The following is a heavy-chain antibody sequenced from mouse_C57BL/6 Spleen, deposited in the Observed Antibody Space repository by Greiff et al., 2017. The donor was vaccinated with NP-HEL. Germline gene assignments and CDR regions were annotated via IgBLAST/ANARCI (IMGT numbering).Heavy chain of an antibody. CDR2: IYPGDGDT. V-gene: IGHV1-82*01. CDR3: ATGTLYAMDY. CDR1: GYAFSSSW. J-gene: IGHJ4*01. Sequence: QVQLKESGPELVKPGASVKISCKASGYAFSSSWMNWVKQRPGKGLEWIGRIYPGDGDTNYNGKFKGKATLTADKSSSTAYMQLSSLTSEDSAVYFCATGTLYAMDYWGQGTSVTVSS. D-gene: IGHD4-1*01.